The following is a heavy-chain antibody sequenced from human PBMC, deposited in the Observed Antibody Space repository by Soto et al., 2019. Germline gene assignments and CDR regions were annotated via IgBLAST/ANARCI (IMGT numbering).Heavy chain of an antibody. V-gene: IGHV1-2*04. CDR1: GYTFTGYY. Sequence: ASVKVSCKASGYTFTGYYMHWVRQAPGQGLEWMGWINPNSGGTNYAQKFQGWVTITADKSMSTAYMELSSLRSEDTAVYYCARDVNLLRFLEWLPKAYYYYGMDVWGQGTTVTVSS. CDR2: INPNSGGT. CDR3: ARDVNLLRFLEWLPKAYYYYGMDV. J-gene: IGHJ6*02. D-gene: IGHD3-3*01.